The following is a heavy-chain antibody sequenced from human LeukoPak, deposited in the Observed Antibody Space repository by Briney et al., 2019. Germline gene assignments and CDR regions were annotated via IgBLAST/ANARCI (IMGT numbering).Heavy chain of an antibody. CDR1: GDSISGSNYH. V-gene: IGHV4-39*07. Sequence: KASETLSLTCTVSGDSISGSNYHWGWIRQPPGKGLEWLGTVHHTGRAFYNPSLRGRTTVSVDTSKNEFSLKLSSVTAADTAVYYCARTREGIMIDSAFDYWGQGNLVTVSS. CDR3: ARTREGIMIDSAFDY. D-gene: IGHD3-16*01. J-gene: IGHJ4*02. CDR2: VHHTGRA.